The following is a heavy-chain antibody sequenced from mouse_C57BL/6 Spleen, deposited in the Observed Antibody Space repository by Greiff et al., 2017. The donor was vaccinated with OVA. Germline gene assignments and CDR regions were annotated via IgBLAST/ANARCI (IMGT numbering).Heavy chain of an antibody. D-gene: IGHD1-1*01. V-gene: IGHV3-3*01. Sequence: EVQLQQSGPSLVRPSQTLSLTCTVTGFSINSDCYWIWIRQFPGNKLEYIGYTFYSGIPYYNPSLESRTYITRDTSKNQFSLKLSSVTTEDTATYYCARGSSYWYFDVWGTGTTVTVSS. CDR2: TFYSGIP. J-gene: IGHJ1*03. CDR3: ARGSSYWYFDV. CDR1: GFSINSDCY.